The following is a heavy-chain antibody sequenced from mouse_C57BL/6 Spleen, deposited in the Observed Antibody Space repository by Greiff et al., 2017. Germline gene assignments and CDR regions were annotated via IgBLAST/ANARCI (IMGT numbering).Heavy chain of an antibody. CDR1: GYTFTSYW. D-gene: IGHD1-1*01. Sequence: QVQLQQPGTELVKPGASVKLSCKASGYTFTSYWMHWVKQRPGQGLEWIGNINPRNGGTNYNEKFKSKATLTVDKSSSAAYVQLSSLTSEYSAVYYCVTITTVVAHYFDYWGQGTTLTVSS. CDR2: INPRNGGT. J-gene: IGHJ2*01. CDR3: VTITTVVAHYFDY. V-gene: IGHV1-53*01.